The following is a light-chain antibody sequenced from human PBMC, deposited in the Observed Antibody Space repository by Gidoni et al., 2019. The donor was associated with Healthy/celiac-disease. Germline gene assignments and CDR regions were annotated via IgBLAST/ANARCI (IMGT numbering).Light chain of an antibody. J-gene: IGKJ4*02. CDR3: QQSYSTPPT. CDR2: AAS. V-gene: IGKV1-39*01. Sequence: DIQMTQSPSFLPASVGDRVTITCRGSPSISNYLKLYQQKPGKAPKLLNYAASSLQTGVPSRCSGSGSGKVFTLTISSQQPEDFATYYCQQSYSTPPTFGGGTKVEIK. CDR1: PSISNY.